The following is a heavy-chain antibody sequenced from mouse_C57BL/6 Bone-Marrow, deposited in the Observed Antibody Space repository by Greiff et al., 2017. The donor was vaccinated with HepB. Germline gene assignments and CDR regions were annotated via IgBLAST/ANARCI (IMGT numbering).Heavy chain of an antibody. CDR3: ARGDYGYDGFAY. D-gene: IGHD2-14*01. CDR1: CYTFTGYG. Sequence: VQLQQSGAELVRPGASVKLSCKASCYTFTGYGISWVKQSTGQGLEWIGEINPNSGNTYYNEKFKGKATLTADKSSSTAYLELHSLTSEDSAVYFCARGDYGYDGFAYWGQGTLVTVSA. V-gene: IGHV1-81*01. J-gene: IGHJ3*01. CDR2: INPNSGNT.